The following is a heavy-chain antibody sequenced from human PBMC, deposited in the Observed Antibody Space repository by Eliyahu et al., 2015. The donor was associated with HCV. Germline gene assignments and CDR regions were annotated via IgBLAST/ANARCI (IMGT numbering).Heavy chain of an antibody. Sequence: EVQLVESGGGLVKPGGSLXLSCAASGFTFSGYSMNWVRQAPGRGLEWVSSISSSSSYIYYADSVKGRFTISRDNAKNSLYLQMNSLRAEDTAVYYCARDRVRTCDIWGQGTMVTVSS. CDR3: ARDRVRTCDI. V-gene: IGHV3-21*01. CDR2: ISSSSSYI. CDR1: GFTFSGYS. J-gene: IGHJ3*02. D-gene: IGHD3-10*01.